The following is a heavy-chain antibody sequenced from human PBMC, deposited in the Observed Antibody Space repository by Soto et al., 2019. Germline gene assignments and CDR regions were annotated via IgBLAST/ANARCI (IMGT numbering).Heavy chain of an antibody. J-gene: IGHJ4*02. CDR3: ARIGPYCGGDCYPDFDF. Sequence: GGSLRLSCAASGFTFSSSAMHWVRQAPGKGLDWVSTVSGSGGGTYYADSVKGRFTISRVNSKNTMYLQMSNLRAEDTAVYFCARIGPYCGGDCYPDFDFWGLGTPVTVSS. CDR1: GFTFSSSA. CDR2: VSGSGGGT. D-gene: IGHD2-21*02. V-gene: IGHV3-23*01.